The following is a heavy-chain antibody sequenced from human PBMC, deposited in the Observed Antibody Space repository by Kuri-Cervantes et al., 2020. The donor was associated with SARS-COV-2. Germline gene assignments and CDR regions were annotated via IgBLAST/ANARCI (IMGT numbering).Heavy chain of an antibody. V-gene: IGHV4-38-2*01. J-gene: IGHJ4*02. CDR3: ARRGTIFGVATFDY. CDR1: GYSISSGYY. CDR2: IYHSGST. Sequence: SETLSLTCAVSGYSISSGYYWGWIRQPPGKGLEWIAIIYHSGSTYYNPSLKSRVTISLDTSKNQFSLKLSSVTAADTAVYYCARRGTIFGVATFDYWGQRTLVTVSS. D-gene: IGHD3-3*01.